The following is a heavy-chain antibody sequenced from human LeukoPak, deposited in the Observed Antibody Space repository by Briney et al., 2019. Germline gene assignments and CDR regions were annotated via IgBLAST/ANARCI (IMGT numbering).Heavy chain of an antibody. CDR2: ISGGGGST. CDR1: GFTFSSYV. V-gene: IGHV3-23*01. J-gene: IGHJ5*02. CDR3: AKGGYCSSTSCYVGWFDP. Sequence: PGGSLRLSCAASGFTFSSYVMNWVRQAPGKGLEWVSVISGGGGSTYCADSVKGRFTISRDNSKNTLFLQMNSLRAEDTAVYYCAKGGYCSSTSCYVGWFDPWGQGTLVTVSS. D-gene: IGHD2-2*01.